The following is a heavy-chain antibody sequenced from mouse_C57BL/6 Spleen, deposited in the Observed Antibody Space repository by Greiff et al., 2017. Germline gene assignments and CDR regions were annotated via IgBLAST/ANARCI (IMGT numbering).Heavy chain of an antibody. D-gene: IGHD1-1*01. CDR3: ARPYYGSSPLGY. CDR1: GFSLTSYG. J-gene: IGHJ2*01. Sequence: QVQLQQSGPGLVQPSQSLSITCTVSGFSLTSYGVHWVRQSPGKGLEWLGVIWSGGSTDYNAAFISRLSISKDNSKSQVFFKMNSLQADDTAIYYCARPYYGSSPLGYWGQGTTLTVSS. CDR2: IWSGGST. V-gene: IGHV2-2*01.